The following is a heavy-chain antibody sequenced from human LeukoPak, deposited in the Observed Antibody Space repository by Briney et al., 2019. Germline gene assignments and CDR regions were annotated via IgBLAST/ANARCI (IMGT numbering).Heavy chain of an antibody. CDR2: IIPIFGIA. CDR1: GGTCSSYA. J-gene: IGHJ4*02. Sequence: SVKVSCKASGGTCSSYAISWVRQAPGQGLEWMGRIIPIFGIANYAQKFQGRVTITADKSTSTAYMELSSLRSEDTAVYYCARGGSRDGYNFQFDYWGQGTLVTVSS. V-gene: IGHV1-69*04. D-gene: IGHD5-24*01. CDR3: ARGGSRDGYNFQFDY.